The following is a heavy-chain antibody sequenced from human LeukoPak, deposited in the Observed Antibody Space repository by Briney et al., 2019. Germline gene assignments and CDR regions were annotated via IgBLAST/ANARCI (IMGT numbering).Heavy chain of an antibody. V-gene: IGHV3-23*01. D-gene: IGHD1-26*01. J-gene: IGHJ4*02. Sequence: GGSLRLSCAASGFTFSSYAMSWVRQAPGKGLEWVSSITSGGSTYYADSVKGRFTISRDNSKNTLYLQMNSLRAEDTAVYYCARRPIVGAHYFDYWGQGTLVTVSS. CDR3: ARRPIVGAHYFDY. CDR2: ITSGGST. CDR1: GFTFSSYA.